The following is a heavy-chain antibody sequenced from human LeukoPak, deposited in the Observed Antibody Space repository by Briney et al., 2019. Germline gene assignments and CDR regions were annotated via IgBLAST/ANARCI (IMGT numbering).Heavy chain of an antibody. J-gene: IGHJ5*02. Sequence: SETLSLTCTVSGGSISSGDYYWSWIRQPPGKGLEWIGYIYYSGSTNYNPSLKSRVTISVDTSKNQFSLKLSSVTAADTAVYYCARLGITYYYGSGSYFPWFDPWGQGTLVTVSS. CDR2: IYYSGST. V-gene: IGHV4-61*08. D-gene: IGHD3-10*01. CDR1: GGSISSGDYY. CDR3: ARLGITYYYGSGSYFPWFDP.